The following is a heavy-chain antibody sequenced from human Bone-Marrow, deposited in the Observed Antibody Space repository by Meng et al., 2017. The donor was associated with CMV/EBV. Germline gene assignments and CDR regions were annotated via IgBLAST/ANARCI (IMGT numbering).Heavy chain of an antibody. CDR3: ARWLIAAAGTGWFDP. CDR1: GSSISSYY. J-gene: IGHJ5*02. CDR2: IYDSGNT. D-gene: IGHD6-13*01. Sequence: SETLSLTCTVSGSSISSYYWSWIRQPPGKGLQWIGYIYDSGNTNYNPSLKSRVTISVDTSKNQFSLKLSSVTAADTAVYYCARWLIAAAGTGWFDPWGQGTLVTVSS. V-gene: IGHV4-59*01.